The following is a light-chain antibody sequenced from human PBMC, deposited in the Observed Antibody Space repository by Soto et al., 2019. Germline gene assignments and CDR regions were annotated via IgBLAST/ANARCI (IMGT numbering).Light chain of an antibody. Sequence: EIVMTQSPATLSVSPGERVTLSCRASQSVNSNLAWYQQKPGQAPRLLIYGASSRAAGIPARFSGSGSGTEFTLTISSLQSEDFAVYYCQQYNNWPPLYTFGQGTKLEIK. CDR1: QSVNSN. CDR2: GAS. CDR3: QQYNNWPPLYT. J-gene: IGKJ2*01. V-gene: IGKV3-15*01.